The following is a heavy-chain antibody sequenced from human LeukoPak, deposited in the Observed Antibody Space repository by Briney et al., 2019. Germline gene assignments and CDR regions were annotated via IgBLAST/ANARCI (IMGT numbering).Heavy chain of an antibody. Sequence: PGGSLRLSCAASGFTFSSYEINWVRQAPGKGREWVSYISSSGSTIYYADSVKGRFTLSRDNAKNSLYLQMNSLRGEDTAVYYCARDRLGYCSGGSCYEQYYYYYGMDVWGKGTTVTVSS. V-gene: IGHV3-48*03. CDR3: ARDRLGYCSGGSCYEQYYYYYGMDV. J-gene: IGHJ6*04. D-gene: IGHD2-15*01. CDR1: GFTFSSYE. CDR2: ISSSGSTI.